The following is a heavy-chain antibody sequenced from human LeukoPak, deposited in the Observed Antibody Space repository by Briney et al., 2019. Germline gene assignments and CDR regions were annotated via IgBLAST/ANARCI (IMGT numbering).Heavy chain of an antibody. D-gene: IGHD2-15*01. J-gene: IGHJ6*02. Sequence: PGGSLRLSCAASGFTFSSYAMSWVRQAPGKGLECVSRVFGSGVSTYYADSVKGRFTIPRDNSKNTLYMHMNPLRAEDTAVYYCAKVSRGYCRGGTCYYFYGLDVWGQGTTVTVSS. CDR3: AKVSRGYCRGGTCYYFYGLDV. V-gene: IGHV3-23*01. CDR2: VFGSGVST. CDR1: GFTFSSYA.